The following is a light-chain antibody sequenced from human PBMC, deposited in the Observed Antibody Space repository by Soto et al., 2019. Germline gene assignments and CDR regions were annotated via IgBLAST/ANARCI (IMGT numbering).Light chain of an antibody. V-gene: IGLV1-44*01. J-gene: IGLJ3*02. CDR3: AAWDDSLNGWV. CDR2: SNN. CDR1: SSNIGSNT. Sequence: QSVLTQPPSASGTPGQRVTISWSGSSSNIGSNTVNWYQHLPGTAPKLLIYSNNQRPSGVPDRFSGSKSGTSASLAISGLQSEDEADYYCAAWDDSLNGWVFGGGTKLTVL.